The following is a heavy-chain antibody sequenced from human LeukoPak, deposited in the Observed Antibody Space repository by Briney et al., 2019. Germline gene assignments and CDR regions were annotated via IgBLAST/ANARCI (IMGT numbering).Heavy chain of an antibody. J-gene: IGHJ5*02. CDR1: GFSLTTSGLG. CDR3: AHRPRPSSYLDNWFDA. Sequence: SGPTLVSPKQTLTLTCTFPGFSLTTSGLGVGWIRQPPGKAREWLAVIYWHDDQRYIPSLKSRLTITQYTSKRRAVLTMTTMDPADTATYCCAHRPRPSSYLDNWFDAWGQGTLVAVSS. V-gene: IGHV2-5*01. CDR2: IYWHDDQ.